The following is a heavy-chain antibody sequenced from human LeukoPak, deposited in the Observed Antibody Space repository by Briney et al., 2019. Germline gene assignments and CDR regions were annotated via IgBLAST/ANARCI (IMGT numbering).Heavy chain of an antibody. CDR2: NNHSGST. CDR1: GGSFSGYY. D-gene: IGHD3-9*01. Sequence: PSETLSLTCAVYGGSFSGYYWSWIRQPPGKGLEWIGENNHSGSTNYNPYLKSRVTISVDTSKNQFSLKLSSVTAADTAVYYCARVDVLRYFDWSYYYGMDVWRQGTTVTVSS. V-gene: IGHV4-34*01. J-gene: IGHJ6*02. CDR3: ARVDVLRYFDWSYYYGMDV.